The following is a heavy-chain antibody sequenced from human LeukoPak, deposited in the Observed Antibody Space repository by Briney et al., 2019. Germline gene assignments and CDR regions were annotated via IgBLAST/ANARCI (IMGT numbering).Heavy chain of an antibody. Sequence: ASVTVSCKASGYTFTGYYMHWVRQAPGQGLEWMGWINPNSGGTNYAQKFQGRVTMTRGTSISTAYMELSRLRSDDTAVYYCAREVLRSVTMVRGVMGYWGQGTLVTVSS. J-gene: IGHJ4*02. V-gene: IGHV1-2*02. CDR2: INPNSGGT. D-gene: IGHD3-10*01. CDR1: GYTFTGYY. CDR3: AREVLRSVTMVRGVMGY.